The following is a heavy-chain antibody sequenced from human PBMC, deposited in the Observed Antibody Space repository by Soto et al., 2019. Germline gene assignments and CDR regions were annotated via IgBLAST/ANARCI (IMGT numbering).Heavy chain of an antibody. Sequence: SETLSLTCVVPGGSFSTYYYNWIRQSPGKGLEWIGEINHSGNNNYSPSLKSRVTMSLDTSKNQFSLKLTPVIAADTAVYYCARGGSNDWQVAFDIWGQGTMVTVSS. CDR2: INHSGNN. D-gene: IGHD3-9*01. CDR3: ARGGSNDWQVAFDI. CDR1: GGSFSTYY. V-gene: IGHV4-34*01. J-gene: IGHJ3*02.